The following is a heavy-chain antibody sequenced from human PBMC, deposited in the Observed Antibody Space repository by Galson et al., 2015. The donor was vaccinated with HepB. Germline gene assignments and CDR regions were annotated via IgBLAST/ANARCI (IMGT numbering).Heavy chain of an antibody. CDR1: GYTFTGYY. D-gene: IGHD3-10*01. Sequence: SVKVSCKASGYTFTGYYMHWVRQAPGQGLEWMGWINPNSGGTNYAQKFQGRVTMTRDTSISTAYMELSRLRSDDTAVYYCARDLGQYYGSGSYWVNAFDIWGQGTMVTVSS. CDR3: ARDLGQYYGSGSYWVNAFDI. J-gene: IGHJ3*02. V-gene: IGHV1-2*02. CDR2: INPNSGGT.